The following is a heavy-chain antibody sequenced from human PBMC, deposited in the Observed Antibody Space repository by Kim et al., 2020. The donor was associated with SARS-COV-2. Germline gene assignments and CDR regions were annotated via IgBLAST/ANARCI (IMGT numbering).Heavy chain of an antibody. J-gene: IGHJ5*02. D-gene: IGHD2-15*01. CDR1: GYTFTSYD. CDR2: MNPNSGNT. Sequence: ASVKVSCKASGYTFTSYDINWVRQATGQGLEWMGWMNPNSGNTGYAQKFQGRVTMTRNTSISTAYMELSSLRSEDTAVYYCARRVYCSGGSCYHNWFDPWGQGTLVTVSS. CDR3: ARRVYCSGGSCYHNWFDP. V-gene: IGHV1-8*01.